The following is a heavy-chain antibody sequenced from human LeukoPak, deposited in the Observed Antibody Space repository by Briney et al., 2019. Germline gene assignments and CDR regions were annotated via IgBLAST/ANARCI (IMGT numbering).Heavy chain of an antibody. V-gene: IGHV3-13*01. J-gene: IGHJ5*02. CDR2: IATAGDT. CDR1: GFTFSSYD. Sequence: GGSLRLSCAAFGFTFSSYDMHWVRQATGKGLEWVSGIATAGDTFYAGSVKGRFTISRENGKNSLYLQMNSLRAGDTAVYYCARGNRGARPGFDPWGQGTLVTVSS. D-gene: IGHD6-6*01. CDR3: ARGNRGARPGFDP.